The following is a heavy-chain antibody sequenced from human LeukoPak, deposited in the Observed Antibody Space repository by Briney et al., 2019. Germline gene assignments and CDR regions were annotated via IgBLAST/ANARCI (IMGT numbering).Heavy chain of an antibody. V-gene: IGHV3-48*01. J-gene: IGHJ4*02. D-gene: IGHD1-26*01. CDR2: ISTGSRDI. Sequence: GGSLRLSCAASGFTFSNYNMNWVRQAPGKGLEWVSYISTGSRDIFYADSVKGRFTISRDNAKNSLYLQMNSLRAEDTAVYYCARDPFGGSSTWYYFDYWGQGTLVTVSS. CDR1: GFTFSNYN. CDR3: ARDPFGGSSTWYYFDY.